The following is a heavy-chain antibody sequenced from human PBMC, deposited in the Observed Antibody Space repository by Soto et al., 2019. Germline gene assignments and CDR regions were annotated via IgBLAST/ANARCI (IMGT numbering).Heavy chain of an antibody. CDR3: TSTQVYYGMDV. V-gene: IGHV3-73*02. CDR1: GFTFSGSA. CDR2: TRSKANNYAT. J-gene: IGHJ6*02. Sequence: EVQLVESGGGLVQPGGSLKLSCAASGFTFSGSAVHWVRQASGNGLEGVGRTRSKANNYATAYAASVQGRFTIFRDDLKNTAYMQMNSLKTEDTAVYYCTSTQVYYGMDVLGQGTTVTVSS.